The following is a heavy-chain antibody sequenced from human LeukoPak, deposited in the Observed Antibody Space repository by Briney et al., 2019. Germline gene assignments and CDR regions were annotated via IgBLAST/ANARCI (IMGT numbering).Heavy chain of an antibody. CDR2: INSSGGIT. D-gene: IGHD5-24*01. CDR1: GYTFTGYY. CDR3: ARGSGTSNYLIDY. J-gene: IGHJ4*02. Sequence: ASVKVSCKASGYTFTGYYMHWVRQAPGQGLEWMGIINSSGGITRNVQKFQGRVTMTRDASTSTVYMELTSLKSEDTAVYYCARGSGTSNYLIDYWGQGTLVTVSS. V-gene: IGHV1-46*01.